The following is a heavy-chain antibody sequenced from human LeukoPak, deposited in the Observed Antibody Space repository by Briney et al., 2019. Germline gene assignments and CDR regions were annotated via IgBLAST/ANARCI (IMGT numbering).Heavy chain of an antibody. CDR3: AKRKEDPYYYYYYMDV. CDR2: ISYDGPNK. Sequence: GGSLRLSCAASGFTFRTYGMHWVRQAPGKGLEWVAVISYDGPNKYYADSVKGRFTISRDNSKNTLYLQMNSLRAEDTAVYYCAKRKEDPYYYYYYMDVWGKGTTVTVSS. J-gene: IGHJ6*03. V-gene: IGHV3-30*18. CDR1: GFTFRTYG.